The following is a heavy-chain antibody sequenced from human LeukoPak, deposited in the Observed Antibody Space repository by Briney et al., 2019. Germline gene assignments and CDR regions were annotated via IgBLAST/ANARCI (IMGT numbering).Heavy chain of an antibody. Sequence: GGSLRLXCAASGFTFSSYGMHWVRQAPGKGLEWVAVIWYDESNRYYADSVKGRFTISRDNSKNTLYLQMNSLRAEDTAVYYCAKDLTPYCSGGSCYSSHDAFDIWGQGTMVTVSS. CDR2: IWYDESNR. V-gene: IGHV3-33*06. CDR1: GFTFSSYG. D-gene: IGHD2-15*01. J-gene: IGHJ3*02. CDR3: AKDLTPYCSGGSCYSSHDAFDI.